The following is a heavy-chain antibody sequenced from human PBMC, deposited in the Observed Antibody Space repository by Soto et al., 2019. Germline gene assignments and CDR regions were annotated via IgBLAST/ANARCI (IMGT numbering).Heavy chain of an antibody. CDR1: EFSLTTRGVG. V-gene: IGHV2-5*02. CDR3: AHRYYNYYFEF. J-gene: IGHJ4*02. D-gene: IGHD1-26*01. Sequence: QITLKESGPTLVKPKHTLTLTCTFSEFSLTTRGVGVSWIRQPPGKALEWLALIYWDNNKYYSPSLKNRLTITKDTSKNQVFLTVTNMDPIDTATYYFAHRYYNYYFEFWGQGTLVTVFS. CDR2: IYWDNNK.